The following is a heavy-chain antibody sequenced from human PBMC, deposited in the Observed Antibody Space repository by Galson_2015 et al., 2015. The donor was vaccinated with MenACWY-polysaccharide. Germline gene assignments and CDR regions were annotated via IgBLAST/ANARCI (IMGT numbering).Heavy chain of an antibody. CDR2: INVDKGNT. J-gene: IGHJ4*02. V-gene: IGHV1-3*01. Sequence: SVKVSCKASGYTFKSYAIHWVRQAPGQRLERMGWINVDKGNTKYSQRFQGRVSITRDTSASTAYMELGGLRSEDTAVYYCARGGTGSLAIDWGQGTLVTVSS. CDR3: ARGGTGSLAID. CDR1: GYTFKSYA. D-gene: IGHD7-27*01.